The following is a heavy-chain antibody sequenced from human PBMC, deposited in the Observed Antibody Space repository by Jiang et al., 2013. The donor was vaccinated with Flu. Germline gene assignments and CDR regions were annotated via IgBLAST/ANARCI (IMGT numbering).Heavy chain of an antibody. J-gene: IGHJ4*02. V-gene: IGHV1-2*04. CDR3: ARELYSSSPPNYFDY. CDR2: INPNSGGT. Sequence: MGWINPNSGGTNYAQKFQGWVTMTRDTSISTAYMELSRLRSDDTAVYYCARELYSSSPPNYFDYWGQGTLVTVSS. D-gene: IGHD6-6*01.